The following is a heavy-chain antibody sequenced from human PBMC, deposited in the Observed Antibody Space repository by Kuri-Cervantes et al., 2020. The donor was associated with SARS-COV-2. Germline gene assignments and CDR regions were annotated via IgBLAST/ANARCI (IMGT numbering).Heavy chain of an antibody. CDR1: GGSFSGYY. J-gene: IGHJ4*02. Sequence: SETLSLTCAVYGGSFSGYYWSWIRQPPGKGLEWIGEINHSGSTNYNPSLKSRVTISVDTSKNQFSLKLSSVTAADTAVYYCARGPLWSGYYMWGQGTLVPVSS. CDR2: INHSGST. D-gene: IGHD3-3*01. CDR3: ARGPLWSGYYM. V-gene: IGHV4-34*01.